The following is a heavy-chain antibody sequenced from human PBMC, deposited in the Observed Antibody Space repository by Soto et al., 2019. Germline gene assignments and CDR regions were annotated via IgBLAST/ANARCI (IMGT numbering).Heavy chain of an antibody. CDR1: GGSISSSSDY. Sequence: SETLSVTYTVSGGSISSSSDYWGMIRQPPGKGLEWIGYIYCSGSTNYNPSLKSRVTISVNTSKNQFSLKLSSVTAADTAVYYCARGGYSYGYRFDPWGQGILVTVSS. J-gene: IGHJ5*02. D-gene: IGHD5-18*01. CDR2: IYCSGST. CDR3: ARGGYSYGYRFDP. V-gene: IGHV4-61*05.